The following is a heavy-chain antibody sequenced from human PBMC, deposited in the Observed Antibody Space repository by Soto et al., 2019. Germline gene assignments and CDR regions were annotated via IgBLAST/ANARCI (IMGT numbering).Heavy chain of an antibody. CDR1: GYSFTSYW. Sequence: PGESLKISCKGSGYSFTSYWIGWVRQMPGKGLEWMGIIYPGDSDTRYSPSFQGQVTISADKSTSTAYLQWSSLKASDTAMYYCARCGTPLGLRYFDWLLPNWFDPWGQGTLVTVSS. CDR3: ARCGTPLGLRYFDWLLPNWFDP. D-gene: IGHD3-9*01. CDR2: IYPGDSDT. V-gene: IGHV5-51*01. J-gene: IGHJ5*02.